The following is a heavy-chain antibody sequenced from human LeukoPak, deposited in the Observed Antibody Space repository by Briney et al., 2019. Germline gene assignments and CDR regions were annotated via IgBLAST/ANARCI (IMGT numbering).Heavy chain of an antibody. J-gene: IGHJ6*03. CDR2: ISGSGGST. V-gene: IGHV3-23*01. CDR1: GFTFSDYY. CDR3: AKVGPYYYDSSGYYYYYYYYMDV. D-gene: IGHD3-22*01. Sequence: PGGSLRLPCAASGFTFSDYYMSWIRQAPGKGLEWVSAISGSGGSTYYADSVKGRFTISRDNSKNTLYLQMNSLRAEDTAVYYCAKVGPYYYDSSGYYYYYYYYMDVWGKGTTVTISS.